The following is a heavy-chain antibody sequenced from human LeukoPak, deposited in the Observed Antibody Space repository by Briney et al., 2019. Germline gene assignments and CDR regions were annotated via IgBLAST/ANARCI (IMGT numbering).Heavy chain of an antibody. Sequence: GGSLRLSCAASGFTFSDYYMSWIRQAPGKGLEWVSYISSSGSTIYYADSVKGRFTISRDNAKNSLYLQMNSLRAEDTAVYYCARDLKDYSDYYYGMDVWGQGTTVTVSS. CDR1: GFTFSDYY. D-gene: IGHD4-11*01. CDR3: ARDLKDYSDYYYGMDV. CDR2: ISSSGSTI. V-gene: IGHV3-11*01. J-gene: IGHJ6*02.